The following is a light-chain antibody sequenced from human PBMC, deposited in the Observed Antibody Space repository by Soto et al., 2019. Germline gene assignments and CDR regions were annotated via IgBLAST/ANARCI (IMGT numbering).Light chain of an antibody. CDR3: SSFTTSSTFV. CDR2: DVS. CDR1: SSDVGCYNY. V-gene: IGLV2-14*01. Sequence: QSVLAQPVSVSGSPGQSITISCTGTSSDVGCYNYVSWFQQHPGKAPKLLIYDVSNWPSGVSDRFSGSKSGNTASLTISGLQAEDEADYYCSSFTTSSTFVFGTGTKVTVL. J-gene: IGLJ1*01.